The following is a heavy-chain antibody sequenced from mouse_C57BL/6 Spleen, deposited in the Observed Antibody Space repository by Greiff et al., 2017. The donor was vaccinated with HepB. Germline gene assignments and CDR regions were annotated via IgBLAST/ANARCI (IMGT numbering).Heavy chain of an antibody. CDR1: GYTFTSYW. Sequence: EVQLQQSGTVLARPGASVKMSCKTSGYTFTSYWMHWVKQRPGQGLEWIGAIYPGNSDTSYNQKFKGKAKLTAVTSASTAYMELSSLTNEDSAVYYCTRGDYGSSYNWYFDIWGTGTTVTVSS. J-gene: IGHJ1*03. CDR2: IYPGNSDT. D-gene: IGHD1-1*01. CDR3: TRGDYGSSYNWYFDI. V-gene: IGHV1-5*01.